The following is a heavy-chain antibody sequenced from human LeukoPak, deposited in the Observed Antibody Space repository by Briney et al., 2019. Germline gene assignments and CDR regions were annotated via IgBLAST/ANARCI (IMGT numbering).Heavy chain of an antibody. V-gene: IGHV1-69*13. CDR3: ARGPTRPEWFGELIPYYFDY. Sequence: SVKVSCKASRGTFSSYAISWVRQAPGQGLEWMGGIIPNLGTANYAQKFQGRVTITADESTSTAYMELSSLRSEETAVYYCARGPTRPEWFGELIPYYFDYWGQGTLVTVSS. D-gene: IGHD3-10*01. CDR2: IIPNLGTA. CDR1: RGTFSSYA. J-gene: IGHJ4*02.